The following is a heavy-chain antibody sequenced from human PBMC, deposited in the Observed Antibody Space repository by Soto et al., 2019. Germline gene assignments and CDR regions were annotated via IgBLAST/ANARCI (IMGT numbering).Heavy chain of an antibody. V-gene: IGHV4-39*01. Sequence: SETLSLTCTVSGGSISSSSYYWGWIRQPPGKGLEWIGSIYYSGSTYYNPSLKSRVTISVDTSKNQFSLKLSSVTAADTAVYYCAIRASRWELLDWGQGTLVTVSS. CDR3: AIRASRWELLD. J-gene: IGHJ4*02. CDR1: GGSISSSSYY. D-gene: IGHD1-26*01. CDR2: IYYSGST.